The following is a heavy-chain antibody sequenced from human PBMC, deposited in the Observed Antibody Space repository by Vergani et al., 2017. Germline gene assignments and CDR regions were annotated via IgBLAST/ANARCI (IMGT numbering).Heavy chain of an antibody. CDR2: IYTSGST. J-gene: IGHJ6*04. V-gene: IGHV4-61*02. Sequence: QVQLQESGPGLVKPSQTLSLTCTVSGGSISSGSYYWSWIGQPAGEGLEWIGGIYTSGSTNYNPSLKSRVTISVDTSKNQFSLKLSSVTAADTAVCYCAREALSYDFWSGTDMDVWGKGTTVTVSS. CDR3: AREALSYDFWSGTDMDV. CDR1: GGSISSGSYY. D-gene: IGHD3-3*01.